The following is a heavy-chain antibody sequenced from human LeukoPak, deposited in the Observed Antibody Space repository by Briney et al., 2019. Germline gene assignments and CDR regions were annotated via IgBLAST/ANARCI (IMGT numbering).Heavy chain of an antibody. CDR3: ARASDRLQPPDY. CDR1: GGSLSNYY. J-gene: IGHJ4*02. D-gene: IGHD4-11*01. Sequence: SETLSLTCTVSGGSLSNYYCTWIRQPPGKGLEWIGYIYYSGSTNYNPSLKSRVTISVDTSKNQFSLKLSSVTAADTAMYYCARASDRLQPPDYWGQGTLVTVSS. CDR2: IYYSGST. V-gene: IGHV4-59*01.